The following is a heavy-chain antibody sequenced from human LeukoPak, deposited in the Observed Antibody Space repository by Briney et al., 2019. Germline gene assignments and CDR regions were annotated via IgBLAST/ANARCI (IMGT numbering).Heavy chain of an antibody. Sequence: PGGSLRLSCAASGLTFSSYGMHWVRQAPGKGLEWVAVISYDGSNKYYADSVKGRFTISRDNSKNTLYLQMNSLRAEDTAVYYCAKALSHGSGESGNYYYYGMDVWGQGTTVTVSS. J-gene: IGHJ6*02. V-gene: IGHV3-30*18. CDR2: ISYDGSNK. CDR3: AKALSHGSGESGNYYYYGMDV. CDR1: GLTFSSYG. D-gene: IGHD3-10*01.